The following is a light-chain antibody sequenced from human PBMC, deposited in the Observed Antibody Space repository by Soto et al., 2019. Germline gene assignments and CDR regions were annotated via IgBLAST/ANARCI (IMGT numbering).Light chain of an antibody. CDR2: GAS. CDR3: QHYYNTPRT. Sequence: EMVVTQSPATLSVSPGERATLSCRASQDVSSNLAWYQQKPGQAPSLLIYGASTRATGTPARFSGSGSGTEFTLTISSLQSEDVADYYCQHYYNTPRTFGQGTKVDIK. J-gene: IGKJ1*01. CDR1: QDVSSN. V-gene: IGKV3-15*01.